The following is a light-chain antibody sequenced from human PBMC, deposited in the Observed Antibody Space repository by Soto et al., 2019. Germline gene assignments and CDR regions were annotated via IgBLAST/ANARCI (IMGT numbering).Light chain of an antibody. V-gene: IGKV3-11*01. J-gene: IGKJ5*01. CDR2: DAS. CDR3: QQRSNSIT. Sequence: EIVLTQSPGTLSLSPGEGATLSCRASQSVGGTFLAWYQQKGGQAPRLLIYDASNRATGIPARFGGSGSGTDFTLTISSLEPEDFAIYYCQQRSNSITFGQGTRLENK. CDR1: QSVGGTF.